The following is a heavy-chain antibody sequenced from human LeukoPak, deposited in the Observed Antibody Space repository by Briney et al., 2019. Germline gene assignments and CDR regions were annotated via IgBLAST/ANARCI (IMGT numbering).Heavy chain of an antibody. CDR3: AKDWDSSGYYGLLQH. Sequence: GGSLRLSCAASGFTFSSYAMSWVRQAPGKGLEWVSAISGSGGSTYYADSVKGRFTISRDNSKNTLYLQMNSLRAEDTAVYYCAKDWDSSGYYGLLQHWGQGTLVTVSS. J-gene: IGHJ1*01. CDR1: GFTFSSYA. D-gene: IGHD3-22*01. V-gene: IGHV3-23*01. CDR2: ISGSGGST.